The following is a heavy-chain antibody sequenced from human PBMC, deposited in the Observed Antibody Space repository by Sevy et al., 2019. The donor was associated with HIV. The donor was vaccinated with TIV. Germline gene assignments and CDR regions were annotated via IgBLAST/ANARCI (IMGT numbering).Heavy chain of an antibody. J-gene: IGHJ4*02. CDR2: IAYDGGNK. Sequence: GGSLRLSCAASGFSFNKYGMHWVRQAPGEGLEWVAVIAYDGGNKYYTDSVKGRFTISRDNSKNTRYLQVNSLRAEDTAVYYCAKIPAGGSYFSYFDSWGQGTLVTVSS. V-gene: IGHV3-30*18. CDR1: GFSFNKYG. CDR3: AKIPAGGSYFSYFDS. D-gene: IGHD1-26*01.